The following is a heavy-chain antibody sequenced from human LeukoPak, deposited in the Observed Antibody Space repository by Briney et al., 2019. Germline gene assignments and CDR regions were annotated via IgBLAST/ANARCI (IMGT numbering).Heavy chain of an antibody. Sequence: GGSLRLSCAASGFSFSASAVHWVRQASGKGLEWVGRIKNKADNYATAYTASVKGRFTISRDDSKNTAYLQMNSLKTEDTAVYYCTRLGIAGRRNYYGMDVWGQGTTVTVSS. D-gene: IGHD6-6*01. CDR3: TRLGIAGRRNYYGMDV. V-gene: IGHV3-73*01. CDR2: IKNKADNYAT. J-gene: IGHJ6*02. CDR1: GFSFSASA.